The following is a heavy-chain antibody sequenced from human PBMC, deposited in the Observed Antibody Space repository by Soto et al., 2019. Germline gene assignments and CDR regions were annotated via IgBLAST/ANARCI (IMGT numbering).Heavy chain of an antibody. CDR1: GGSISSYY. J-gene: IGHJ5*02. Sequence: SLSLTCTVSGGSISSYYWSWIRQPPGKGLEWIGYIYYSGSTNYNPSLKSRVTISVDTSKNQFSLKLSSVTAADTAVYYCARERSSDYSSWFDPWGQGTLVTVSS. CDR3: ARERSSDYSSWFDP. D-gene: IGHD6-13*01. V-gene: IGHV4-59*01. CDR2: IYYSGST.